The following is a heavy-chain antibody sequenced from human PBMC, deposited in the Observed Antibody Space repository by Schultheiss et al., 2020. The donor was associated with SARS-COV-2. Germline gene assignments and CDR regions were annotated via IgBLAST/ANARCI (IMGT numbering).Heavy chain of an antibody. CDR2: IWYDGSNK. CDR1: GFTFSSFG. J-gene: IGHJ4*02. CDR3: ARERGWDLYYFDY. Sequence: GGSLRLSCAASGFTFSSFGMHWVRQAPGKGLEWVAVIWYDGSNKFYADSVKGRFIISRDNSKNTLYLQMNSLRAEDTAVYYCARERGWDLYYFDYWGQGTLVTVSS. D-gene: IGHD6-19*01. V-gene: IGHV3-33*01.